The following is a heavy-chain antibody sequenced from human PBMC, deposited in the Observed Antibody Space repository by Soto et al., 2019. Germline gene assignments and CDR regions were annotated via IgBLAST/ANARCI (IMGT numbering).Heavy chain of an antibody. CDR1: GFTFSSYD. D-gene: IGHD3-16*01. J-gene: IGHJ4*02. CDR3: TRGADGFDY. CDR2: IGTAGDT. V-gene: IGHV3-13*01. Sequence: EVQLVESGGDLVQPGGSLRLSCAASGFTFSSYDFHWVRQAAGKGLEWVSGIGTAGDTYYAGSVKGRFIMSRENAKNSLHLQMNSPRAGDTAVYYCTRGADGFDYWGQGTLVNVSS.